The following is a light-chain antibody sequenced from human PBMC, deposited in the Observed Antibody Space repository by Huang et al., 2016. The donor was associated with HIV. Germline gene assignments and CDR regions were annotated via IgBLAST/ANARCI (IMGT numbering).Light chain of an antibody. V-gene: IGKV1-39*01. J-gene: IGKJ2*01. CDR3: QQSAVTPRT. CDR1: QNINRY. Sequence: DIQITQSPSSLSASVGDRVIITCRASQNINRYLNWYQQQPGKAPKLLISGASKLQSGVPSSFSGSGSGTHFTLDISSLQPEDSATYYCQQSAVTPRTFGQGTKLEI. CDR2: GAS.